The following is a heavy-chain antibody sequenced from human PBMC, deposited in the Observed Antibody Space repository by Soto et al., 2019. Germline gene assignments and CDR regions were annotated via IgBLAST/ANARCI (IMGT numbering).Heavy chain of an antibody. D-gene: IGHD2-15*01. CDR1: GGSFSGYY. Sequence: QVQLQQWGAGLLKPSETLSLTCAVYGGSFSGYYWSWIRQPPGKGLEWIGEINHSGSTNYTPSLKSRVTISVDTSTNQFSLTLSSVTAADTAVYYCARVGLRAAVDYWGQGTLVTVSS. J-gene: IGHJ4*02. CDR3: ARVGLRAAVDY. CDR2: INHSGST. V-gene: IGHV4-34*01.